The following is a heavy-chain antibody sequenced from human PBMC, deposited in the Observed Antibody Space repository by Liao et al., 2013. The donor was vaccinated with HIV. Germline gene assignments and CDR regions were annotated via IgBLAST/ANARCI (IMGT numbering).Heavy chain of an antibody. Sequence: QVQLQQWGAGLLRPSETLSLTCAVYGGSFSGYYWNWIRQPPGKGLEWIGEINDSGSINYNPSLKSRVTMSIDSSKSQFSLKLSSVTAADTAVYFCARVSDSYYRSADSWGLGTLVTVSS. J-gene: IGHJ4*02. V-gene: IGHV4-34*01. CDR1: GGSFSGYY. CDR2: INDSGSI. D-gene: IGHD3-10*01. CDR3: ARVSDSYYRSADS.